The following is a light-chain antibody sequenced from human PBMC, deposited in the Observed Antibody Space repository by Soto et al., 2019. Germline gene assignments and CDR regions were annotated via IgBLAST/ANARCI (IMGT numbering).Light chain of an antibody. CDR2: DAA. CDR1: QSVTNY. V-gene: IGKV3-11*01. CDR3: LQRSNWPYT. Sequence: EVVLTQSPATLSLSPGEGATLSCRASQSVTNYLAWYQLKPGQAPRLLIYDAASRAPGIPARFSASGSGTDFTLTISSLEPDDFAIYYCLQRSNWPYTFGQGTKVDIK. J-gene: IGKJ2*01.